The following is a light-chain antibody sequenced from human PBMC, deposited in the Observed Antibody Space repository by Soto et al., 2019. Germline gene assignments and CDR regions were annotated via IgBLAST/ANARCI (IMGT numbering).Light chain of an antibody. J-gene: IGKJ3*01. Sequence: EIVLTQSPGTLSLSAGERATLSCRASQRISTSYLAWYQQKPGRAPRVLVYGTSTMATGIPSRFSGSGSGTDFTLTISRLEPEDFAVYYCQQYGDSPFTFGPGTKVDIK. CDR2: GTS. CDR1: QRISTSY. V-gene: IGKV3-20*01. CDR3: QQYGDSPFT.